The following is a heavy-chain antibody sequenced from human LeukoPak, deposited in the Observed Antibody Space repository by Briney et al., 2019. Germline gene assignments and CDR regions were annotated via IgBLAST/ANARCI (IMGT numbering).Heavy chain of an antibody. CDR1: GSSLRRYY. V-gene: IGHV4-59*01. J-gene: IGHJ3*02. D-gene: IGHD2-15*01. CDR3: ARDLRLLDAFDI. Sequence: SDTLSLTCTVSGSSLRRYYWSWIRQPPGKGLEWIGYIYYSGSTNYNPSLRSRVTISVDTSKNQFSLRLSSVTAADTAVYYCARDLRLLDAFDIWGQGTMVTVSS. CDR2: IYYSGST.